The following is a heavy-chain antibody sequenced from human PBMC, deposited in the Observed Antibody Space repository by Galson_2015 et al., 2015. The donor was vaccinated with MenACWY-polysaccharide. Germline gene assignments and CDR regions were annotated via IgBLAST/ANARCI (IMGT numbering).Heavy chain of an antibody. J-gene: IGHJ4*02. CDR2: TYYRSKCYH. Sequence: CNWIRQSPSRGLEWLGRTYYRSKCYHDYAVSVKSRMTINPDTSKNQFSLQLNSVTPEDTAVYYCARYVTTGGQIRYFDYWGQGALVTVSS. D-gene: IGHD3-22*01. CDR3: ARYVTTGGQIRYFDY. V-gene: IGHV6-1*01.